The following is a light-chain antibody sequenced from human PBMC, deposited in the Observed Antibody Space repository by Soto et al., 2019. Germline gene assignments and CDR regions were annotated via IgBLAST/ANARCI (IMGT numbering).Light chain of an antibody. V-gene: IGLV2-14*03. CDR1: SSDVGGYNY. CDR2: DVS. CDR3: SSYTTSNTRQIV. J-gene: IGLJ1*01. Sequence: QSALTQPASVSGSPGQSITISCTGTSSDVGGYNYVSWYQHHPGKAPKLMIHDVSNRPSGVSNRFSGSKSGNTASLTISGLQPEDEADYYCSSYTTSNTRQIVFGTVTKVTVL.